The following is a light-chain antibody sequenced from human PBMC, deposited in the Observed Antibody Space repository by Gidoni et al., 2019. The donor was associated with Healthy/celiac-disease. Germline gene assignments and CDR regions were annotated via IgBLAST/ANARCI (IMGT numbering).Light chain of an antibody. CDR1: KLGDKD. J-gene: IGLJ3*02. V-gene: IGLV3-1*01. Sequence: SYELTQPPSVSVSPGQTASITCSGDKLGDKDACWSQQKPGQSPVLVIYQDSKRPSGIPERFSGSNSGNTATLTISGTQAMDEADYYCQAWDSSTWVFGGGTKLTVL. CDR2: QDS. CDR3: QAWDSSTWV.